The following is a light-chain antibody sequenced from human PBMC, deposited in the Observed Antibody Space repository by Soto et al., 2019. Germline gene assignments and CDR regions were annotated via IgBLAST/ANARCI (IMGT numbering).Light chain of an antibody. CDR1: QSVSTN. CDR2: GAS. Sequence: EIVMTQSPATLSVSPGERATLSCRASQSVSTNSAWYQQKPGQAPRLLIYGASTRATGIPDRFSGSGSGTEFSLTINSLQSEDFAVYYCHHYNNWWAFGQGTKVDIK. V-gene: IGKV3-15*01. CDR3: HHYNNWWA. J-gene: IGKJ1*01.